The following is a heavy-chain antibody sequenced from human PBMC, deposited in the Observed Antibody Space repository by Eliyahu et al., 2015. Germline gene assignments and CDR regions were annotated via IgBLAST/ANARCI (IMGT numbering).Heavy chain of an antibody. CDR2: IIPILGIA. Sequence: EVKKPGSSVKVSCKASGGTFSSYAISWVRQAPGQGLEWMGRIIPILGIANYAQKFQGRVTITADKSTSTAYMELSSLRSEDTAVYYCAYGELFYYYYGMDVWGQGTTVTVSS. D-gene: IGHD3-10*01. CDR1: GGTFSSYA. J-gene: IGHJ6*02. V-gene: IGHV1-69*04. CDR3: AYGELFYYYYGMDV.